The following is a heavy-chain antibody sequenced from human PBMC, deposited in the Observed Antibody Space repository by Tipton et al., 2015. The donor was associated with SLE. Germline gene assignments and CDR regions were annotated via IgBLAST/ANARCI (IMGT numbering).Heavy chain of an antibody. CDR3: ARAVGYSRSSENWFDP. CDR2: IFHAGST. CDR1: GASIGRSNW. J-gene: IGHJ5*02. Sequence: TLSLTCAVSGASIGRSNWWSWVRQPPGKGLEWIGDIFHAGSTNYNPSLKNRLTLSVDQSQNQFSLRLTSVTAADTAIYYCARAVGYSRSSENWFDPWGQGALVIVSS. V-gene: IGHV4-4*02. D-gene: IGHD6-6*01.